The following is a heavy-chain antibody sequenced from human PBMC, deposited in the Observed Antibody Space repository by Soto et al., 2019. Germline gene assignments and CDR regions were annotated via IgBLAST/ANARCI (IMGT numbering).Heavy chain of an antibody. V-gene: IGHV4-39*01. CDR1: GVSISSSTYY. CDR2: IYYSGST. J-gene: IGHJ6*03. CDR3: ARLYYFYYMDV. Sequence: PSETLSLTCTVSGVSISSSTYYWGWIRQPPGKGLEWIGSIYYSGSTYYNPSLKSRVTISVDTSKNQFSLKLSSVTAADTAVYYCARLYYFYYMDVWGKGTTVTVSS.